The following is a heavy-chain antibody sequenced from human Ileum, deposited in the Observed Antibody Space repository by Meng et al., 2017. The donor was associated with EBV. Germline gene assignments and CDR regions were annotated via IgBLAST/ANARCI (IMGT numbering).Heavy chain of an antibody. V-gene: IGHV4-4*02. CDR2: IYHSGST. CDR1: GGSISSSNW. J-gene: IGHJ4*02. Sequence: QVEVQESGPGLVKPSGTLSLTCAVCGGSISSSNWGSGLRQPPGKGLEWIGEIYHSGSTNYNPSLKSRVTMSVDKSKKQFSLNLSSVTAADTAVYYCARVGQWLPIDYWGQGTLVTVSS. CDR3: ARVGQWLPIDY. D-gene: IGHD6-19*01.